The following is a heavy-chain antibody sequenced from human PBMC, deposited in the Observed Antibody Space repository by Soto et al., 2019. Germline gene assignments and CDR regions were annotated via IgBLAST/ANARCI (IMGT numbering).Heavy chain of an antibody. V-gene: IGHV4-59*01. D-gene: IGHD3-22*01. CDR2: VFYSVSS. CDR1: GASITTYS. Sequence: SETLSLTCTVSGASITTYSWNWIRQSPGKGLEWIGNVFYSVSSDSDPSLKSRVTVSVDTSKNQFSLRLRSVTAADTAVYYCARSSASSGYYSVSFDYWGQGTLVTVSS. J-gene: IGHJ4*02. CDR3: ARSSASSGYYSVSFDY.